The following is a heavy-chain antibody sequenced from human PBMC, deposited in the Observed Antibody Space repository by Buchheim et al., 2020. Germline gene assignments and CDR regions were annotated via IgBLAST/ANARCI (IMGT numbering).Heavy chain of an antibody. CDR1: GFTFSSYA. CDR3: ARDRGGGSYYYYYGMDV. J-gene: IGHJ6*02. V-gene: IGHV3-30*04. D-gene: IGHD1-26*01. CDR2: ISYDGSNK. Sequence: QVQLVESGGGVVQPGRSLRLSCAASGFTFSSYAMHWVRQAPGKGLEWVAVISYDGSNKYYADSVKGRFTIFRDNSKNTLYLQMNSLRAEDTAVYYCARDRGGGSYYYYYGMDVWGQGTT.